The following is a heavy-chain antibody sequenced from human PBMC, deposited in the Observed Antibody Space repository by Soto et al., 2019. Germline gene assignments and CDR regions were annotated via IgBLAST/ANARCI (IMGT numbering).Heavy chain of an antibody. J-gene: IGHJ4*02. CDR3: ARVNTYYYDSSGYYYYFDY. D-gene: IGHD3-22*01. Sequence: LSLTCTVSGGSISSGDYYWSWIRQPPGKGLEWIGYIYYSGSTYYNPSLKSRVTISVDTSKNQFSLKLSSVTAADTAVDYCARVNTYYYDSSGYYYYFDYWGQGTLVTVSS. V-gene: IGHV4-30-4*01. CDR2: IYYSGST. CDR1: GGSISSGDYY.